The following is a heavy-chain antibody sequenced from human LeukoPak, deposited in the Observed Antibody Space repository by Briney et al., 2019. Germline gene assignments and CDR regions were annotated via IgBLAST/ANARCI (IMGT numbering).Heavy chain of an antibody. CDR1: GGSISSSSYY. V-gene: IGHV4-39*07. CDR2: IYYSGRT. D-gene: IGHD2-2*01. J-gene: IGHJ4*02. Sequence: SETLSLTCTVSGGSISSSSYYWGWIRQPPGTGLEWIGSIYYSGRTYYNPSLKSRVTISVDTSKNQFSLKLSSVTAADTAVYYCASELAIVVLPAALPYYFDYWGQGTLVTVSS. CDR3: ASELAIVVLPAALPYYFDY.